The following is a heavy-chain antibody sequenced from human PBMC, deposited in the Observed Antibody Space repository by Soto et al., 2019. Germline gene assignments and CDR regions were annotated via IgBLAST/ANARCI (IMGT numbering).Heavy chain of an antibody. V-gene: IGHV4-39*02. CDR2: IYYSGST. CDR3: AKEHAVTNGVDSDY. CDR1: GGSISSSSYY. Sequence: QLQLQESGPGLVKPSETLSLTCTVSGGSISSSSYYWGWIRQPPGKGLEWIGSIYYSGSTYYNPSLKSRVTISVDTSKNQFSLKLSSVTAADTAVYYCAKEHAVTNGVDSDYWGQGTLVTVSS. D-gene: IGHD7-27*01. J-gene: IGHJ4*02.